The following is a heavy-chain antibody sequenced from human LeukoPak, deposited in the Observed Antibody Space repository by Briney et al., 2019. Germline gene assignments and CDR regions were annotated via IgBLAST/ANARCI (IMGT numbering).Heavy chain of an antibody. CDR3: VKRTGGGQGPAFDY. CDR1: GFTFSGSA. J-gene: IGHJ4*02. Sequence: QPGGSLRLSCAASGFTFSGSAMSWVRQAPGEGLEWVSLISYSGANSYYTDSVRGRFTISRDNSKDTLFLQMNSLRADDTAVYYCVKRTGGGQGPAFDYWGQGTLVTVSS. CDR2: ISYSGANS. D-gene: IGHD2-8*02. V-gene: IGHV3-23*01.